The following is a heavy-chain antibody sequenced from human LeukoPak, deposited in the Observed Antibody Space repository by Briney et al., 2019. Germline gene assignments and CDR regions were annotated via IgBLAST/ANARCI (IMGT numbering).Heavy chain of an antibody. D-gene: IGHD1-1*01. Sequence: GGSLRLSCAASGFTFDDYTMHWVRQAPGKGLEWVSLISWDGGSTYYADSVKGRFTISRDNSKNSLYLQMNSLRTEDTALYYCAKGGGYNWNDDFDYWGQGTLVTVSS. J-gene: IGHJ4*02. V-gene: IGHV3-43*01. CDR1: GFTFDDYT. CDR2: ISWDGGST. CDR3: AKGGGYNWNDDFDY.